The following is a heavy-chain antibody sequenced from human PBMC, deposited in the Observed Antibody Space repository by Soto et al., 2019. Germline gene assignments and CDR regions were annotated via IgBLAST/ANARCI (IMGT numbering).Heavy chain of an antibody. V-gene: IGHV1-18*01. CDR1: GYDFTTYG. Sequence: QVHLVQSGAEVKKSGASVKVSCKGSGYDFTTYGITWVRQAPGQGLEWMAWISAHNGNTDYARKLPGRVTVPRDKSTSTGYVELRSRRSEGTAVCYCASGRYGAYWGQGALVTVSS. D-gene: IGHD1-26*01. J-gene: IGHJ4*02. CDR3: ASGRYGAY. CDR2: ISAHNGNT.